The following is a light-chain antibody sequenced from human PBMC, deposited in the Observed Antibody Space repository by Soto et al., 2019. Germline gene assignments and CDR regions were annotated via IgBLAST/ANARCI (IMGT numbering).Light chain of an antibody. CDR3: QQYNKWPPIT. V-gene: IGKV3-15*01. Sequence: EIVMTQSPASLSVSPGERATLSCRASQSVSSNFAWYQQKPGQAPRLLIYGVSTRATGIPDRFSGSGSGTEFTLTISSLQSEDFAVYYCQQYNKWPPITFGQGTRLEIK. CDR1: QSVSSN. CDR2: GVS. J-gene: IGKJ5*01.